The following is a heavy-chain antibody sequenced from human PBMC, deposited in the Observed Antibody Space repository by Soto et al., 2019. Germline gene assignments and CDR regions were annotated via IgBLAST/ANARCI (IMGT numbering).Heavy chain of an antibody. V-gene: IGHV4-39*01. CDR2: INHSGST. CDR1: DGSMNSDSSY. D-gene: IGHD3-22*01. J-gene: IGHJ4*02. Sequence: SETLSLTCRVSDGSMNSDSSYWGWIRQPPGKGLEWIGVINHSGSTYHNLSLKGRVTMSVDASRNQFSLKLTSMTAADTAVYYCARLGGYVSVGYYYLWDSWGQETLVTVSS. CDR3: ARLGGYVSVGYYYLWDS.